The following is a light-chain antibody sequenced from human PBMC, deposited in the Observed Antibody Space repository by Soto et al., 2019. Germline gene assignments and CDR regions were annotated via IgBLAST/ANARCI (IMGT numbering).Light chain of an antibody. V-gene: IGKV1-9*01. CDR2: AAS. CDR1: QGISSY. CDR3: QQYNSYPWT. Sequence: DIQLTQSPSFLSASVGDRVTITCRASQGISSYLAWYQQKPEKAPKLLIYAASTLQSGVPSRFSGSGSGTEFTLTISSLQPDDFATYYCQQYNSYPWTFGQGTKVDIK. J-gene: IGKJ1*01.